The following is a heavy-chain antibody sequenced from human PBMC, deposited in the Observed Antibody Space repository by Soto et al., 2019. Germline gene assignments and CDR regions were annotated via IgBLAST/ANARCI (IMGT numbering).Heavy chain of an antibody. CDR1: GFTFRNYA. CDR3: AKDLFTMVRLFDS. CDR2: ISGGGDSR. V-gene: IGHV3-23*01. D-gene: IGHD3-10*01. J-gene: IGHJ4*02. Sequence: GGSLRLSCAASGFTFRNYAMNWVRQAPGKGLEWVSSISGGGDSRKYVDSVKGWFTISRDNSKNTLYLQMNSLRAEDTAVYYCAKDLFTMVRLFDSWGQGTLVTVSS.